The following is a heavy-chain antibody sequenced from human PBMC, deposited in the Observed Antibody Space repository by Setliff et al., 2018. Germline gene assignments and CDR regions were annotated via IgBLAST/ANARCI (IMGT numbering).Heavy chain of an antibody. Sequence: LSLTCAVSGFSITSGYYWGWIRQSPGKGPEWIGNIFQSGITFYNPSLKSRVTISLDTSKNQFSLKLRSVTAADTAVYYCARLGGLLVATMPFDYWGQGTLVTVSS. D-gene: IGHD5-12*01. CDR2: IFQSGIT. V-gene: IGHV4-38-2*01. J-gene: IGHJ4*02. CDR1: GFSITSGYY. CDR3: ARLGGLLVATMPFDY.